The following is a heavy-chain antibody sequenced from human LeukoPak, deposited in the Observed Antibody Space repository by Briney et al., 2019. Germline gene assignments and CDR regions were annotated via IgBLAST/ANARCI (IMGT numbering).Heavy chain of an antibody. Sequence: SETLSLTCTVSGYSISDGNYWGWIRQPPGKGLEWIGSIFHTGSTYDNPSLKSRVTTSVDTSKNQFSLSLNSVTAADTAVYYCARRRDGYNFGSFHFDYWGQGILVTVSS. J-gene: IGHJ4*02. CDR3: ARRRDGYNFGSFHFDY. CDR2: IFHTGST. D-gene: IGHD5-24*01. V-gene: IGHV4-38-2*02. CDR1: GYSISDGNY.